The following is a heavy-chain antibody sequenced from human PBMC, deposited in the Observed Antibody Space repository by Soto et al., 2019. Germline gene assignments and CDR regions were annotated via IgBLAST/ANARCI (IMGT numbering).Heavy chain of an antibody. V-gene: IGHV3-48*02. J-gene: IGHJ3*01. CDR3: AGGCGGDCWTFSF. Sequence: EVQLVESGGGLVQPGGSLRLSCAASGFPFGTYAMNWVRQAPGKGLEWISYISSSSSIHYADSVKGRFTISRDNAKNSLYLGMNSLRDEDTAVYYCAGGCGGDCWTFSFWGQGTMVTVSS. CDR1: GFPFGTYA. CDR2: ISSSSSI. D-gene: IGHD2-21*02.